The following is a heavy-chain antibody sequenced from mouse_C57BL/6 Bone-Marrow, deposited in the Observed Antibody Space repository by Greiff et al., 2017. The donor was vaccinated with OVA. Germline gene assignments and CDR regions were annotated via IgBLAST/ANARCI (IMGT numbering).Heavy chain of an antibody. D-gene: IGHD2-4*01. Sequence: EVKLVESGAELVRPGASVKLSCTASGFNIKDDYMHWVKQRPEQGLEWIGWIDPENGDTEYASKFQGKATITADTSSNTAYLQLSSLTSEDTAVYYCTTSRYDYDDGCAYWGQGTLVTVSA. J-gene: IGHJ3*01. CDR1: GFNIKDDY. V-gene: IGHV14-4*01. CDR3: TTSRYDYDDGCAY. CDR2: IDPENGDT.